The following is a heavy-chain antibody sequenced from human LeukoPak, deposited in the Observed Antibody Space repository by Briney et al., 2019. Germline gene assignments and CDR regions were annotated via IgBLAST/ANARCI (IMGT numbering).Heavy chain of an antibody. CDR2: ISGSGGST. CDR1: GFTFSSYA. Sequence: GGSLRLSCAASGFTFSSYAMSWVRQAPGKGLEWVSAISGSGGSTYYADSVKGRFTISRDNSKNTLYLQMNSLRAEDTAVYYCAKDGARGVITNSFDHWGQGTLVTVSS. J-gene: IGHJ4*02. V-gene: IGHV3-23*01. CDR3: AKDGARGVITNSFDH. D-gene: IGHD3-10*01.